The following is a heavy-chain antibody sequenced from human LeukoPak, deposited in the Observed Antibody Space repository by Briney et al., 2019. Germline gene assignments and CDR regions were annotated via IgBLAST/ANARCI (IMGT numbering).Heavy chain of an antibody. CDR2: INAGNGNT. CDR1: GYTFTSYA. V-gene: IGHV1-3*01. Sequence: ASVKVSCKASGYTFTSYAMHWVRQAPGQRLEWMGWINAGNGNTKYSQKFQGRVTITADESTSTVYMAMSSLRSEDTAVYYCAREWDYESRGFFYSYWGQGTLVTVSS. D-gene: IGHD3-22*01. CDR3: AREWDYESRGFFYSY. J-gene: IGHJ4*02.